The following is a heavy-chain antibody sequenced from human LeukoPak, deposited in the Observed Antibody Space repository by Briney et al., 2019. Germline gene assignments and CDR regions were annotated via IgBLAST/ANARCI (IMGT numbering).Heavy chain of an antibody. J-gene: IGHJ4*02. V-gene: IGHV3-48*01. CDR3: ARDLVVVPAAIVRIFDY. CDR2: ISSSSSTI. D-gene: IGHD2-2*01. Sequence: GGSLRLSCAASGFTFSSYSMNWVRQAPGKGLEWVSYISSSSSTIYYADSVKGRFTISRDNAKNSPYLQMNSLRAEDTAVYYCARDLVVVPAAIVRIFDYWGQGTLVTVSS. CDR1: GFTFSSYS.